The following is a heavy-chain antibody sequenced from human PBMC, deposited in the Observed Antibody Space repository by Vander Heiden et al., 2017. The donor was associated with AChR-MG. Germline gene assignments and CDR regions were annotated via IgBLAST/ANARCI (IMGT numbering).Heavy chain of an antibody. CDR3: VRGSHGVDV. Sequence: EVQLVESGGGLVQPGESLRLSCAASGLTLSDYYMDWVRQAPGKGLEWVARSENKAHRYTTEDAASVKGRFTISRYDSKNSLNMKMHSLKIEDTAVYYCVRGSHGVDVWGQVTMVAVAS. J-gene: IGHJ6*01. V-gene: IGHV3-72*01. CDR1: GLTLSDYY. CDR2: SENKAHRYTT.